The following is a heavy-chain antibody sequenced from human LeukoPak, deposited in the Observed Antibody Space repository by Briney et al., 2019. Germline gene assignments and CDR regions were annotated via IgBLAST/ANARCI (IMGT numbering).Heavy chain of an antibody. CDR2: ISYDGSNK. CDR1: GFTFSSYG. V-gene: IGHV3-30*18. J-gene: IGHJ6*02. CDR3: AKVRGPYQLPYGMDV. D-gene: IGHD2-2*01. Sequence: PGRSLRLSCAASGFTFSSYGMHWVRQAPGKGLEWVAVISYDGSNKYYADSVKGRFTISRDNSKNTLYLQMNSLRAEDTAVYYCAKVRGPYQLPYGMDVWGQGTTVTVSS.